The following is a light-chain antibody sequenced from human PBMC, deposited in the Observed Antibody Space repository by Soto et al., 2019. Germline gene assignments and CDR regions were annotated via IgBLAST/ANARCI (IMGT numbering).Light chain of an antibody. Sequence: DIQMTQSPSSLSAFVGDRVTITCRASQRISSSLNWYQKKPGKAPNLLIYTASTLQSGVSSRFSGSGSGTDFTLAISSLQPEDVATYYCQQSYSTPHTFGQGTKLEIK. CDR2: TAS. CDR1: QRISSS. CDR3: QQSYSTPHT. V-gene: IGKV1-39*01. J-gene: IGKJ2*01.